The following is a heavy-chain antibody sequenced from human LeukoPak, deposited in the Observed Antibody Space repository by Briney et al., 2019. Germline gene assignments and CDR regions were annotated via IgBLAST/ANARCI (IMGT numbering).Heavy chain of an antibody. CDR3: ARGRGTTMVRGVITNYFDV. CDR1: GYTFTGYY. V-gene: IGHV1-2*02. J-gene: IGHJ2*01. Sequence: ASVKVSCKASGYTFTGYYLHWVRQAPGQGLEWMGWINPNSGGTNYAQKFQGRVTMTRDTSVNTAFMELSRLKSDDTAIYYCARGRGTTMVRGVITNYFDVWGRGSLVTVSS. CDR2: INPNSGGT. D-gene: IGHD3-10*01.